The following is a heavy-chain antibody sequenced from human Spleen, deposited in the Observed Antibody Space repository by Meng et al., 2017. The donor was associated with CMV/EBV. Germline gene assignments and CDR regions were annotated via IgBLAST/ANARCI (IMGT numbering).Heavy chain of an antibody. CDR3: ARIERRRILKYCGSDCSTTDY. D-gene: IGHD2-21*02. CDR1: GGSISSSNL. CDR2: IYHSGSP. Sequence: QVQLQESGPGLVKPSGTLSLTCAVSGGSISSSNLWTWVRQVPGKGLEWIGEIYHSGSPNYNPSLKSRVTISVDKFKNQFSLKLGSVTAADTAVYYCARIERRRILKYCGSDCSTTDYWGQGTLVTVSS. J-gene: IGHJ4*02. V-gene: IGHV4-4*02.